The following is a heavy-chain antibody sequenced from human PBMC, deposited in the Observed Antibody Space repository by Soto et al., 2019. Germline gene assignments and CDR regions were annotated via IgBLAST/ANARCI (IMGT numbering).Heavy chain of an antibody. CDR3: ARDGVLLPLLNWYFDL. D-gene: IGHD3-10*01. CDR2: IYYSGST. J-gene: IGHJ2*01. V-gene: IGHV4-30-4*01. CDR1: GGSISSGDYY. Sequence: QVQLQESGPGLVKPSQTLSLTCTVSGGSISSGDYYWSWIRQPPGKGLEWIGYIYYSGSTYYNPSLKSRVTISVDTSKTQFSLKLSSVTAADTAVYYCARDGVLLPLLNWYFDLWGRGTLVTVSS.